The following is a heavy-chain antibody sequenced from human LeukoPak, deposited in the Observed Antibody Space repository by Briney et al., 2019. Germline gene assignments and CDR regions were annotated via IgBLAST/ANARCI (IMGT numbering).Heavy chain of an antibody. CDR1: GGSISSSSYY. Sequence: SETLSLTCTVSGGSISSSSYYWGWIRQPPGKGLEWIGSIYHSGSTYYNPSLKSRVTISVDTSKNQFSLKLSSVTAADTAVYYCARKLLEEQWLAFYYYMDVWGKGTTVTVSS. CDR3: ARKLLEEQWLAFYYYMDV. J-gene: IGHJ6*03. D-gene: IGHD6-19*01. V-gene: IGHV4-39*01. CDR2: IYHSGST.